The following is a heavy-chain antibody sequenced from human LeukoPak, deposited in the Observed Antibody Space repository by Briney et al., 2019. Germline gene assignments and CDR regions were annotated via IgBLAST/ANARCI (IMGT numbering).Heavy chain of an antibody. CDR3: AKGRRTIQAGPLDP. Sequence: VGSLRLSCAASGVNFTNYGMHWVRQAPGKGLEWVAVVSFDGSDEYYAESVRGRFTISRDNSKNTLYLQMNSLRAEDTAVYHCAKGRRTIQAGPLDPWGQGTLVTVSS. CDR2: VSFDGSDE. D-gene: IGHD1-7*01. CDR1: GVNFTNYG. J-gene: IGHJ5*02. V-gene: IGHV3-30*18.